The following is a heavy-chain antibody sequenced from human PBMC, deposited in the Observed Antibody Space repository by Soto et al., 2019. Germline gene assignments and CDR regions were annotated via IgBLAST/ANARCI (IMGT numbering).Heavy chain of an antibody. CDR3: HMDWFDP. D-gene: IGHD2-21*01. CDR1: GFTFSNAC. CDR2: IKSKTDGGTK. V-gene: IGHV3-15*07. Sequence: GGPLRLSFAASGFTFSNACMNWVLQAPGKGMGSVGRIKSKTDGGTKDYDAPVKGRFTISRDDSKKTLYLQMNSLKTGDTAVYYCHMDWFDPWGQGTLVTVSS. J-gene: IGHJ5*02.